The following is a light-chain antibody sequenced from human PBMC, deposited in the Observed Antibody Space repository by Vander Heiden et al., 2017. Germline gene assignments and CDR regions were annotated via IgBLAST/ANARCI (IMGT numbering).Light chain of an antibody. CDR1: SSDVGGYNY. CDR2: DVS. Sequence: QSALNQPASVSGSPGQSITISCTGTSSDVGGYNYVSWYQQHPGKAPKLMIYDVSKRPSGVSNRFSGSKSGNTASLTISGLQAEDEADYYCSSYTSSSTHWVFGGGTKLTVL. V-gene: IGLV2-14*01. CDR3: SSYTSSSTHWV. J-gene: IGLJ3*02.